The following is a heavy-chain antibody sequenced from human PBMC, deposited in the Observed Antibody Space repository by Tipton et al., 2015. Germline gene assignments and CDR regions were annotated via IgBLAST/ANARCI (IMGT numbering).Heavy chain of an antibody. J-gene: IGHJ4*02. CDR2: IYYSGST. Sequence: LRLSCTVSGRPIGSGGHYWSWIRQHPGKGLEWIGHIYYSGSTFYNPSLKSRVTLSVDTSKNQFSLKLSSVTAADTAVYYCARGLHYGSGGYFDSWGQGTLATVSS. V-gene: IGHV4-31*03. CDR3: ARGLHYGSGGYFDS. D-gene: IGHD3-10*01. CDR1: GRPIGSGGHY.